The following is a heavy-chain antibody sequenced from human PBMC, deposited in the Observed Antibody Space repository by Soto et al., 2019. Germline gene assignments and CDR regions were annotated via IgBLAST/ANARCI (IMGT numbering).Heavy chain of an antibody. CDR2: IYTSGST. CDR3: AREYCSGGSCSAYFDY. J-gene: IGHJ4*02. D-gene: IGHD2-15*01. Sequence: SLTCTVSGGSISSYYWSWIRQPAGKGLEWIGRIYTSGSTNYNPSLKSRVTMSVDTSKNQFSLKLSSVTAADTAVYYCAREYCSGGSCSAYFDYWGQGTLVTVSS. CDR1: GGSISSYY. V-gene: IGHV4-4*07.